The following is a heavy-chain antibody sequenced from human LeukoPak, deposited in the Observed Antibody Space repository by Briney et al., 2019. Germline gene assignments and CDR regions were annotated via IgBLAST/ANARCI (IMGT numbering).Heavy chain of an antibody. J-gene: IGHJ4*02. V-gene: IGHV4-39*06. Sequence: SETLSLTCTVSGGSISSSSYYWGWIRQPPGKGLEWIGSIYYSGSTYYNPSLKSRVTISVDTSKNQFPLKLSSVTAADTAVYYCARPSSGYNFDYWGQGTLVTVSS. CDR3: ARPSSGYNFDY. D-gene: IGHD3-22*01. CDR2: IYYSGST. CDR1: GGSISSSSYY.